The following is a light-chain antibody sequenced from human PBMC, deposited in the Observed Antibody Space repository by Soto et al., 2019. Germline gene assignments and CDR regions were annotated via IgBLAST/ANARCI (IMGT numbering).Light chain of an antibody. CDR2: DAS. CDR1: QSVTSN. CDR3: QQYDNWPPKT. V-gene: IGKV3-15*01. J-gene: IGKJ4*01. Sequence: EIVMTQSPATLSVSPGERATLSCRASQSVTSNFAWYQQKPGQAPRLLIYDASTRATGIPARFSGSGSGTEFTLTISSLQSEDFGVYYCQQYDNWPPKTFGGGTKVEVK.